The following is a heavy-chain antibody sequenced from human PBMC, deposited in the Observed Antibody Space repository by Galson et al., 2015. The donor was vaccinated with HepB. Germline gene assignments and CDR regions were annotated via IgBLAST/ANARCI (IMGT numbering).Heavy chain of an antibody. V-gene: IGHV3-30-3*01. Sequence: SLRLSCAASGFTFSSYAMHWVRQAPGKGLEWVAVISYDGSNKYYADSVKGRFTISRDNSKNTLYLQMNSLRAEDTAVYYCVSPYLSEGAFDIWGQGTMVTVSS. D-gene: IGHD1-26*01. CDR2: ISYDGSNK. CDR3: VSPYLSEGAFDI. CDR1: GFTFSSYA. J-gene: IGHJ3*02.